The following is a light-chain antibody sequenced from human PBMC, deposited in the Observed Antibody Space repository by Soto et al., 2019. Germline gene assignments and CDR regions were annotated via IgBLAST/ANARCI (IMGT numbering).Light chain of an antibody. CDR1: QSISNH. CDR2: AAS. CDR3: PQSYSSPPP. J-gene: IGKJ1*01. V-gene: IGKV1-39*01. Sequence: DIQMTQSLSSLSASLEDRVIITCRASQSISNHLNWYQQKPGKAPKLLIFAASSLQSGVPSRFSGSRSGPDFTLTISSLQPEDFATYYSPQSYSSPPPFGQGTKV.